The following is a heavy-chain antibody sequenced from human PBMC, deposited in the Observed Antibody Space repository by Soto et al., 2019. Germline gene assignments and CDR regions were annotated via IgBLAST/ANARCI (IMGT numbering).Heavy chain of an antibody. V-gene: IGHV3-23*01. D-gene: IGHD3-22*01. CDR1: GFTFSSYA. CDR3: AKDSSGYPGGHFDY. Sequence: EVQLLESGGGLVQPGGSLRLSCAASGFTFSSYAMSWVRQAPGKGLEWVSAISGSGGSTYYADSVKGRFTISRDNSKNTLYPQMNSMRAEDTAVYYCAKDSSGYPGGHFDYWGQGTLVTVSS. J-gene: IGHJ4*02. CDR2: ISGSGGST.